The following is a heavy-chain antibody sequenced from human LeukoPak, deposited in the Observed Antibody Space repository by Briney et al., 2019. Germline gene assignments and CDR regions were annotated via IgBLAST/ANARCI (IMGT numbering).Heavy chain of an antibody. D-gene: IGHD3-22*01. CDR2: IIPILGIA. CDR1: GGTFSSYT. Sequence: ASVKVSCKASGGTFSSYTISWVRQAPGQGLEWMGRIIPILGIANYAQKFQGRVTITADKSTSTTYMELSSLRSEDTAVYYCARVEYYDSSPDAFDIWGQGTMVTVSS. J-gene: IGHJ3*02. CDR3: ARVEYYDSSPDAFDI. V-gene: IGHV1-69*02.